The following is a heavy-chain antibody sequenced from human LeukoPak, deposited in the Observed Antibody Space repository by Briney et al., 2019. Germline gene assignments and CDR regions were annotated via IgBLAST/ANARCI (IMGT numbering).Heavy chain of an antibody. CDR1: GFTVSSNY. J-gene: IGHJ3*02. CDR2: TYSGGST. Sequence: GGSLRLSCAASGFTVSSNYMSWVRQAPGKGLEWVSVTYSGGSTYYADSVKGRFTISRDNSKNTLYLQMNSLRAEDTAVYYCARDPVPGDAFDIWGQGTMVTVSS. V-gene: IGHV3-53*01. CDR3: ARDPVPGDAFDI. D-gene: IGHD1-14*01.